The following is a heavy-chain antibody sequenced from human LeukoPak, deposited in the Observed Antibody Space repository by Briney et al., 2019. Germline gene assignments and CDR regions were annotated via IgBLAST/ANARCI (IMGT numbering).Heavy chain of an antibody. CDR2: IGVFNGNR. CDR3: GRDWDWHVQF. V-gene: IGHV1-18*01. J-gene: IGHJ4*02. Sequence: WIGVFNGNRNYAKSVQGRITLTADTSTNTTYMELRSLTSDDTAVYFCGRDWDWHVQFWGQGTLITVSS. D-gene: IGHD1-26*01.